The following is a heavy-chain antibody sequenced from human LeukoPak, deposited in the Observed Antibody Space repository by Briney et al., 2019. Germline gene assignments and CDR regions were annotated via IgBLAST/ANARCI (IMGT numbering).Heavy chain of an antibody. Sequence: SETLSLTCTVSGGSVSSSGYYWGWLRQPPGQGLECIGTMSYSGSTYYNPSLKSRVIISEDTSKNQFSLKLSSVTAADTAVYYCARAPPGNPYYYGLDVWGQGATVTVSS. D-gene: IGHD1-1*01. V-gene: IGHV4-39*01. CDR2: MSYSGST. J-gene: IGHJ6*02. CDR3: ARAPPGNPYYYGLDV. CDR1: GGSVSSSGYY.